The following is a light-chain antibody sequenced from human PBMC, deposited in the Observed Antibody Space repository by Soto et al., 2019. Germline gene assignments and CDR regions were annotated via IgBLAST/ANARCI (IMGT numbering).Light chain of an antibody. CDR3: QQLNSYPIT. CDR1: QGISSY. J-gene: IGKJ5*01. Sequence: IQLTQSPSSLSASVGDRVTITCRASQGISSYLAWYQQKPGKAPKLLIYAASTLRSGVPSRFSGSGSGTDFTLTIDSLQPEDFATYYCQQLNSYPITLGQGTRLEIK. V-gene: IGKV1-9*01. CDR2: AAS.